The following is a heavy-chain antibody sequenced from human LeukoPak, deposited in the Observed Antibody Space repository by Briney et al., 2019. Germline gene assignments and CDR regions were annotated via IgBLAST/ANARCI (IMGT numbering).Heavy chain of an antibody. CDR1: GFTFSNYA. V-gene: IGHV3-23*01. J-gene: IGHJ4*02. CDR3: AKGVIPAVDY. D-gene: IGHD2-2*01. CDR2: ISGSGGST. Sequence: PGGSLRLSCAASGFTFSNYAMSWVRQAPGKGLEWVSGISGSGGSTHYADSVKGRFTISRDNSKNTLYLQMNSLRAEDTAVYYCAKGVIPAVDYWGQGTLVTVSS.